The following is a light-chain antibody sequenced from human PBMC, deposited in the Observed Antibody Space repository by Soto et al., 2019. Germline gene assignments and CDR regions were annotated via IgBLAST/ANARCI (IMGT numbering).Light chain of an antibody. V-gene: IGKV3-15*01. CDR2: GAS. CDR1: QSVNNK. CDR3: QQYDSWPRT. Sequence: EIVMTQSPATLSVSPGETATLSCRASQSVNNKLVWYQQKTGQAPRLLIYGASTRDTGIPARFSGSGSGTEFTLTISSLQSEDFAVYYCQQYDSWPRTFCQGTKVEIK. J-gene: IGKJ1*01.